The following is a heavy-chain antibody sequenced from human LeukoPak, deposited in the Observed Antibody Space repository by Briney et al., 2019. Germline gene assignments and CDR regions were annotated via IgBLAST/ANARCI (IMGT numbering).Heavy chain of an antibody. CDR1: GFTFSSYA. V-gene: IGHV3-23*01. D-gene: IGHD2-2*01. Sequence: GGSLRLSCAASGFTFSSYAMNWVHQAPGKGLEWVSALSGRGGSTYYADSVKGRFSISRDSSKNTLYLQMNSLRAEDSAVFYCAKQEAISNSWTDYWGQGTLVTVSS. J-gene: IGHJ4*02. CDR2: LSGRGGST. CDR3: AKQEAISNSWTDY.